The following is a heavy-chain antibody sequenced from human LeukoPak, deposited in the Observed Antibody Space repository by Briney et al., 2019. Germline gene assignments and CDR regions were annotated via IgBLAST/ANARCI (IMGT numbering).Heavy chain of an antibody. V-gene: IGHV1-69*01. CDR3: AAVVPAVMGYFDY. CDR2: IIPIFGTA. J-gene: IGHJ4*02. CDR1: GGTFSSYA. Sequence: SVTVSCKASGGTFSSYAISWVRQAPGQGLEWMGGIIPIFGTANYAQKFQGRVTITADESTSTAYMELSSLRSEDTAVYYCAAVVPAVMGYFDYWGQGTLVTVSS. D-gene: IGHD2-2*01.